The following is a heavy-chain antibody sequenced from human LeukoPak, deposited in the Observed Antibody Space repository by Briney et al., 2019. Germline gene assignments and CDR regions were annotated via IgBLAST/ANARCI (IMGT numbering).Heavy chain of an antibody. CDR1: GYTFTSYG. J-gene: IGHJ4*02. D-gene: IGHD1-26*01. CDR2: ISAYNGNT. V-gene: IGHV1-18*01. Sequence: ASAKVSCKASGYTFTSYGISWVRQAPGQGLEWMGWISAYNGNTNYAQKLQSRVTMTTDTSTSTAYMELRSLRSDDTAVYYCARDPQSNYSGRSDYWGQGTLVTVSS. CDR3: ARDPQSNYSGRSDY.